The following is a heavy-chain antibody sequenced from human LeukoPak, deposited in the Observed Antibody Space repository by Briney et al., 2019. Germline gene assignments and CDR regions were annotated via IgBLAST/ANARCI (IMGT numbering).Heavy chain of an antibody. CDR3: ARDRKDIVVVPAAATNVYYYYGMDV. CDR2: IYYSGST. Sequence: PSQTLSLTCTVSGGSISSGGYSWSWIRQHPGKGLEWIGYIYYSGSTYYNPSLKSRVTISVDTSKDQFSLKLSSVTAADTAVYYCARDRKDIVVVPAAATNVYYYYGMDVWGQGTTVTVSS. V-gene: IGHV4-31*03. D-gene: IGHD2-2*01. J-gene: IGHJ6*02. CDR1: GGSISSGGYS.